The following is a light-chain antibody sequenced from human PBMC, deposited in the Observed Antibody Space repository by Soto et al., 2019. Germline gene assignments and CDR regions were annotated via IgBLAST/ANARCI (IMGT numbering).Light chain of an antibody. CDR1: STDFVSYNR. Sequence: QSVLTQPPSVSGSPGQSVTISCTGTSTDFVSYNRVSWYQQPPGTATKLMIYEVSKRPSGVPDRFSGSKSGNTASLTISGLQAADEADYYCSLYTSENAYVFGTGTKLTVL. V-gene: IGLV2-18*01. CDR2: EVS. CDR3: SLYTSENAYV. J-gene: IGLJ1*01.